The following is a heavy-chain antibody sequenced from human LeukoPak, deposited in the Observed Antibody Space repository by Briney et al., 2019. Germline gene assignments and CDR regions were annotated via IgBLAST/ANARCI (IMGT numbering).Heavy chain of an antibody. V-gene: IGHV3-23*01. J-gene: IGHJ4*02. CDR1: GFIFSSYA. CDR2: ISGSGGST. D-gene: IGHD6-19*01. CDR3: AKWWESSGWYYFDY. Sequence: GGSLRLSCAASGFIFSSYAMSWVRQAPGKGLEWVSAISGSGGSTYYADSVKGRFTISRDNSKNTLYLQMNSLRAEDTAVYYCAKWWESSGWYYFDYWGQGTLVTVSS.